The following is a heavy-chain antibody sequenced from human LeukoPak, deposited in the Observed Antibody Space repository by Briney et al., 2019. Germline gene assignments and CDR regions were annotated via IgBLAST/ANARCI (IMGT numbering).Heavy chain of an antibody. J-gene: IGHJ4*02. D-gene: IGHD6-19*01. Sequence: SQTLSLTCAISGDSVSSNNGAWNWIRQSPSRGLEWLGRTYYRSKWYNDYAEFIQGRITINPDTSKNQFSLKLNSVTPEDTAVYYCARDLGTSGWYTFDFWGQGTLVTVSS. CDR3: ARDLGTSGWYTFDF. V-gene: IGHV6-1*01. CDR2: TYYRSKWYN. CDR1: GDSVSSNNGA.